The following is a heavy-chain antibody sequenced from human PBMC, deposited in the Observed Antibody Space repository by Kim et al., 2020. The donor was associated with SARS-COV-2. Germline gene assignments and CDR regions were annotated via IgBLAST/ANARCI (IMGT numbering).Heavy chain of an antibody. J-gene: IGHJ3*02. V-gene: IGHV4-4*02. D-gene: IGHD1-26*01. CDR3: ARADATTLNAFDI. Sequence: YTPSLKSRVTISVDKSKNQFSLKLSSVTAADTAVYYCARADATTLNAFDIWGQGTMVTVSS.